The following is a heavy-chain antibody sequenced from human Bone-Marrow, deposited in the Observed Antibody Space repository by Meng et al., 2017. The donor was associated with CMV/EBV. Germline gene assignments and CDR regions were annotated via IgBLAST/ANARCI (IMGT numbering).Heavy chain of an antibody. Sequence: GESLKISCAASGFTVSSNYMSWVRQAPGKGLEWVSLIYSGGSTHYADSVQGRFTISRDNSKNTLYLQMNSLRAEDTAVYYCARMRDDYCDYWGKGPLVPVSS. V-gene: IGHV3-53*01. CDR1: GFTVSSNY. J-gene: IGHJ4*02. D-gene: IGHD5-24*01. CDR3: ARMRDDYCDY. CDR2: IYSGGST.